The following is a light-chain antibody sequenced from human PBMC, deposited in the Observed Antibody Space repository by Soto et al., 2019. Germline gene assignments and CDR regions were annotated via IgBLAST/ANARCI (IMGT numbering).Light chain of an antibody. CDR2: DVS. CDR1: GSDVGGYNY. V-gene: IGLV2-14*01. Sequence: QSALTQPASVSGSPGQSITISCTGTGSDVGGYNYVSWYQQHPGKAPKLMIYDVSNRPSGVSNRFSGSKSGNTASLTISGLQAEDEADYYCSSYTSSSTLHYVFGTGTKVTVL. CDR3: SSYTSSSTLHYV. J-gene: IGLJ1*01.